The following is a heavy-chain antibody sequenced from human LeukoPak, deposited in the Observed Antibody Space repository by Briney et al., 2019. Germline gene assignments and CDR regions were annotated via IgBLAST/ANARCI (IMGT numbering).Heavy chain of an antibody. CDR1: GGSFSGYY. D-gene: IGHD3-10*01. Sequence: SETLSLTCAVYGGSFSGYYWSWIRQPPGKGLEWIGEINHSGSTNYNPSLKSRVTISVDTSKNQFSLKLSSVTAADTAVYYCARPNGSRYYYGSGSYYTNYFDYWGQGTLVTVSS. J-gene: IGHJ4*02. CDR2: INHSGST. V-gene: IGHV4-34*01. CDR3: ARPNGSRYYYGSGSYYTNYFDY.